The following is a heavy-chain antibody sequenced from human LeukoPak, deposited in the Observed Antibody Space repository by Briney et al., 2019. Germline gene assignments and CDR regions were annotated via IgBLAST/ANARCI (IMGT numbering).Heavy chain of an antibody. J-gene: IGHJ4*02. CDR2: IYSSGST. CDR3: ARSSPRPWELLPFDY. V-gene: IGHV4-4*07. D-gene: IGHD1-26*01. CDR1: GGSISSYF. Sequence: SETLSLTCTVSGGSISSYFWSWIRQPAGEVLEWIGRIYSSGSTNYNASLKSRVTMSVDTSKNQFSLKLSSVTAADTAVYYCARSSPRPWELLPFDYWGQGTLVTVSS.